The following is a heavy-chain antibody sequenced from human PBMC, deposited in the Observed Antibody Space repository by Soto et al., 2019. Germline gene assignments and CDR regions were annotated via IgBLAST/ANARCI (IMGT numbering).Heavy chain of an antibody. Sequence: QVQLVQSGAEVKKPGASVKVSCKASGYTFTSCAMHWVRQAPGQRLEWMGWINAGNGNTKYSQKFQGRVTINRDTSGGTAYMELSSLRSEDTAVYYCAREGSGWSMDGWGQGTTVTVSS. CDR2: INAGNGNT. CDR1: GYTFTSCA. CDR3: AREGSGWSMDG. J-gene: IGHJ6*02. D-gene: IGHD6-19*01. V-gene: IGHV1-3*01.